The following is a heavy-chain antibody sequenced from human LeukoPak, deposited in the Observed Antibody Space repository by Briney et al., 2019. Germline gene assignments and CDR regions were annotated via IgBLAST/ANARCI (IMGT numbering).Heavy chain of an antibody. CDR1: GFTFRNFW. CDR3: AKSDWFDP. J-gene: IGHJ5*02. CDR2: VDHDGSAT. Sequence: GGSLRLSCAASGFTFRNFWMHWVRQVPGKGPVWVSRVDHDGSATSYADSVKGRFTISRDNAKNTLFLQMNSLRVEDTAMYYCAKSDWFDPWGQGTLVTVSS. V-gene: IGHV3-74*01.